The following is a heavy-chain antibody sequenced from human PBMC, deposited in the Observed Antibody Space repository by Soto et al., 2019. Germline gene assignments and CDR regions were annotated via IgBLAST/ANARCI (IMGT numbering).Heavy chain of an antibody. D-gene: IGHD6-19*01. V-gene: IGHV4-61*08. CDR1: GDSISSADYY. CDR2: ISYAGNS. Sequence: SETLSLTCTVSGDSISSADYYWSWVRQPPGKGLEWIGHISYAGNSRYTVSLEGRVTISFDTSKNQFSLRLNSVVPADTAIYYCARDRGGWDGFDSWGPGILVTVSS. CDR3: ARDRGGWDGFDS. J-gene: IGHJ4*02.